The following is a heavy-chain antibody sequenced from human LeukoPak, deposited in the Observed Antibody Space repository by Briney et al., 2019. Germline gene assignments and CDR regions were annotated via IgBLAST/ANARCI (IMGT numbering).Heavy chain of an antibody. CDR1: GGSIRSYY. Sequence: PSETLSLTCTVSGGSIRSYYWSWIRQPPGKGLEWIGYIYYSGSTNYNPSLKSRVAISVDTSKNQFSLNLSSVTAADTAVYYCARQLELPTWGTYYFDYWGQGSLVTVSS. CDR2: IYYSGST. CDR3: ARQLELPTWGTYYFDY. V-gene: IGHV4-59*01. D-gene: IGHD1-7*01. J-gene: IGHJ4*02.